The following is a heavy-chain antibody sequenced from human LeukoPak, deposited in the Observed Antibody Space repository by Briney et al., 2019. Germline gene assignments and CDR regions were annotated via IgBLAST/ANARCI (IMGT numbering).Heavy chain of an antibody. CDR3: ARVVNYDILTGPFDY. V-gene: IGHV3-7*01. Sequence: GGSLRLSCAASGFTFSSYWMSWVRQAPGKGLEWVANIKQDGSEKYYVDSVKGRFTISRDNAKNSLYLQMNSLRAEDTAVYYCARVVNYDILTGPFDYWGQGTLVTVSS. CDR1: GFTFSSYW. D-gene: IGHD3-9*01. CDR2: IKQDGSEK. J-gene: IGHJ4*02.